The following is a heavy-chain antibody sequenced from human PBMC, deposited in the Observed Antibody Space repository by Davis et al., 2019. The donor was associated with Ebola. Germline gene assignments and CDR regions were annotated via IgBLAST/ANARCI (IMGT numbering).Heavy chain of an antibody. CDR2: VILKSGAT. CDR3: ARGHNYAHEY. D-gene: IGHD4-11*01. CDR1: GYTFTDYN. V-gene: IGHV1-2*06. J-gene: IGHJ4*02. Sequence: ASVKVSCKASGYTFTDYNIHWMRQAPGQGLEWLGRVILKSGATNYAQKFQGRVTMTRYTSISTVYMELSSLRYDDTADYYCARGHNYAHEYWGQGILVTVSS.